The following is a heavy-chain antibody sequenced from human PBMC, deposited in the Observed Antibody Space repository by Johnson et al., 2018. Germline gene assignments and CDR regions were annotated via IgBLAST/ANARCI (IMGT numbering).Heavy chain of an antibody. CDR3: AGPHTADAAFDI. CDR1: GFTFSSYS. CDR2: ISSSSSYI. J-gene: IGHJ3*02. V-gene: IGHV3-21*01. Sequence: VQLVQSGGGLVKPGGSLRLSCAASGFTFSSYSMNWVRQAPGKGLEWVSSISSSSSYIYYADSVKGRFTISRDNAKNSLYLQMNSLRAEDTAVYYCAGPHTADAAFDIWGQGTMVTVSS.